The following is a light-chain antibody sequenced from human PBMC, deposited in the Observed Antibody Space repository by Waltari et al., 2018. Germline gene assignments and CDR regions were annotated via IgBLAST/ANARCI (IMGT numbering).Light chain of an antibody. V-gene: IGLV3-21*04. CDR3: QVWDANTEPGV. Sequence: SYVLTQPPSVSVAPGKTASITCGGNNIKSKSVHWYQQQPGQAPILVISYDSDRPSGIPERFSGSNSGNTATLTSSRVEAGDEADYYGQVWDANTEPGVFGTGTEVTVL. CDR2: YDS. CDR1: NIKSKS. J-gene: IGLJ1*01.